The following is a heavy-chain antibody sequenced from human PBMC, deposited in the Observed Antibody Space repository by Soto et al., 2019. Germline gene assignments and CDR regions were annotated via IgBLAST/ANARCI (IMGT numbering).Heavy chain of an antibody. CDR2: IFPSDSDT. Sequence: KVSCKASGYTFTGYYMHWVRQAPGQGLEWMGIIFPSDSDTRYSPSFQGQVTISADRSTSTVFLQWASLKASDTAVYFCARKDKSGYFNWFDPWGQGTLVTV. CDR3: ARKDKSGYFNWFDP. V-gene: IGHV5-51*01. CDR1: GYTFTGYY. D-gene: IGHD3-22*01. J-gene: IGHJ5*02.